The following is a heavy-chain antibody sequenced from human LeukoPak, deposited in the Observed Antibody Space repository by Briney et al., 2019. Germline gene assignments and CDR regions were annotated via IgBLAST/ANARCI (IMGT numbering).Heavy chain of an antibody. J-gene: IGHJ4*02. CDR1: GFMFSSYE. D-gene: IGHD3-22*01. V-gene: IGHV3-48*03. CDR3: AKGHYYDSSGYLSGY. Sequence: LAGGSLRLSCAASGFMFSSYEMNWVRQAPGKGLEWVSYISSRGGTIYYADSVKGRFTISRDNSKNTLYLQMNSLRAEDTAVYYGAKGHYYDSSGYLSGYWGQGTLVIVSS. CDR2: ISSRGGTI.